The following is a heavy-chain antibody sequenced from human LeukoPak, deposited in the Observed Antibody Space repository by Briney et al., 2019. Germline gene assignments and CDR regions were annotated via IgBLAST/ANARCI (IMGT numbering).Heavy chain of an antibody. CDR3: ARDFPDYGGNLLDFDY. D-gene: IGHD4-23*01. V-gene: IGHV1-2*02. Sequence: ASVKVSCKASGYTFTGYYMHWVRQAPGQGLEWMGWINPNSGGTNYAQKFQDRVTMTRDTSISTAYMELSRLRSDDTAVYYCARDFPDYGGNLLDFDYWGQGTLVTVSS. J-gene: IGHJ4*02. CDR1: GYTFTGYY. CDR2: INPNSGGT.